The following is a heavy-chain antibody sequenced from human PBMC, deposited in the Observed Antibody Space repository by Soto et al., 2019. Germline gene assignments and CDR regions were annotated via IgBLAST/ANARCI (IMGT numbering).Heavy chain of an antibody. CDR2: ISSDGDST. V-gene: IGHV3-74*01. D-gene: IGHD3-3*01. Sequence: PGGSLRLSCAASGFTFGTFAMSWVRQAPGKGLVWVSSISSDGDSTFYADSVKGRFTISRDNAKNTLYLQMNSLRAEDTAVYYCAISNDLLDPGMNWFDPWGQGTLVTVSS. J-gene: IGHJ5*02. CDR3: AISNDLLDPGMNWFDP. CDR1: GFTFGTFA.